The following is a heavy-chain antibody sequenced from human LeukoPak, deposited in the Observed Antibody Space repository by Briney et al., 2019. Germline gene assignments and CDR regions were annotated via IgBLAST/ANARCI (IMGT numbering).Heavy chain of an antibody. CDR2: ISGSGGST. D-gene: IGHD1-26*01. CDR1: GFTFSSYA. J-gene: IGHJ4*02. CDR3: AKSRGESRGASNY. V-gene: IGHV3-23*01. Sequence: GGPLRLSCAASGFTFSSYAMSWFRQAPGKGLEWVSAISGSGGSTYYADSVKGRFTISRDNSKYTLHLQMNSLRAEDTAVYYCAKSRGESRGASNYWGQGTLVTVSS.